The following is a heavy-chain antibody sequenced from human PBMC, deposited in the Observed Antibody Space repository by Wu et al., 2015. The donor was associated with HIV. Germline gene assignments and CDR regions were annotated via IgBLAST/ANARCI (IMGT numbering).Heavy chain of an antibody. CDR3: VRGLYGGSPYNYFDP. CDR1: GYTFTGYY. Sequence: QVQLVQSGAEVKKPGASVKVSCKASGYTFTGYYMHWVRQAPGQGLEWMGWINPNSGGSGGTNYAQKFQGRVTMTRDTSISTAYMDLKNLKSDDTAVFYCVRGLYGGSPYNYFDPWGQGTLVTVSS. CDR2: INPNSGGSGGT. D-gene: IGHD1-26*01. V-gene: IGHV1-2*02. J-gene: IGHJ5*02.